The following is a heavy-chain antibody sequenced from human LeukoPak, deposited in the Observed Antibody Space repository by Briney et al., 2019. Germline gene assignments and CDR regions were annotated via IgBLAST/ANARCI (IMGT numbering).Heavy chain of an antibody. J-gene: IGHJ5*02. Sequence: AISGSGTSTYYADSVKGRFTISRDNSKNTLYLQMNSPRTEDTAVYYCANGYSSTWSSVDPWGQGTLVTVSS. CDR3: ANGYSSTWSSVDP. V-gene: IGHV3-23*01. D-gene: IGHD2-2*01. CDR2: ISGSGTST.